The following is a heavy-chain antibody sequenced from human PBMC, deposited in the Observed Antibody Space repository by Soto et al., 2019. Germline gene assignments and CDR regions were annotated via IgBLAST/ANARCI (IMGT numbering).Heavy chain of an antibody. V-gene: IGHV1-69*01. D-gene: IGHD6-19*01. J-gene: IGHJ6*02. Sequence: QVQLVQSGAEVKKPGSSVKVSCKASRGTFSSYAISWVRQAPGQGLEWMGGIIPIFGTANYAQKFQGRVTITADESTSTAYMELSSLRSEDTAVYYCAREMDSSGWYVLGYYYYYGMDVWGQGTTVTVSS. CDR1: RGTFSSYA. CDR3: AREMDSSGWYVLGYYYYYGMDV. CDR2: IIPIFGTA.